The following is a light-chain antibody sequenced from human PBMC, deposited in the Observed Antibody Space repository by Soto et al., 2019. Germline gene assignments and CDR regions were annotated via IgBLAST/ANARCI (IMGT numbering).Light chain of an antibody. J-gene: IGKJ1*01. CDR2: DAS. CDR1: QSVRYDY. V-gene: IGKV3-20*01. CDR3: QHYGSSTA. Sequence: EIVLTQSPGTLSLSPGERATLSCRASQSVRYDYLAWYRQIPGQPPSLLIYDASTRAPGIPDRFSGSGSGTDFTLTIGRLEPEDFAVYYCQHYGSSTAFGQGTRVEIK.